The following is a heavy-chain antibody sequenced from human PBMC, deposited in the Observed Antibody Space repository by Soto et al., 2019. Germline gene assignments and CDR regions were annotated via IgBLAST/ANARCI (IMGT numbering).Heavy chain of an antibody. D-gene: IGHD3-22*01. V-gene: IGHV1-3*01. CDR1: GYTFTSYA. CDR3: ARKGDPYYYDSSGSHFYS. Sequence: ASVKVSCKASGYTFTSYAMHWVRQAPGQRLEWMGWINAGNGNTKYSQKFQGRVTITADESTSTAYMELSSLRSEDTAVYYCARKGDPYYYDSSGSHFYSWGQGSLVTVSS. J-gene: IGHJ4*02. CDR2: INAGNGNT.